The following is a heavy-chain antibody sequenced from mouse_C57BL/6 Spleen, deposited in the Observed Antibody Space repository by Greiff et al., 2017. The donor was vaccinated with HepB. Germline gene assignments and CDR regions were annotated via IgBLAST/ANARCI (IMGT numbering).Heavy chain of an antibody. CDR3: AREGLGRGYYFDY. J-gene: IGHJ2*01. CDR2: ISYDGSN. Sequence: ESGPGLVKPSQSLSLTCSVTGYSITSGYYWNWIRQFPGNKLEWMGYISYDGSNNYNPSLKNRISITRDTSKNQFFLKLNSVTTEDTATYYCAREGLGRGYYFDYWGQGTTLTVSS. CDR1: GYSITSGYY. V-gene: IGHV3-6*01. D-gene: IGHD4-1*01.